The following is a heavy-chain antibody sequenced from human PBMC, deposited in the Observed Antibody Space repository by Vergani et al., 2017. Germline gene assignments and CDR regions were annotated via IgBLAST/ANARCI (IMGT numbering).Heavy chain of an antibody. CDR3: ARNFLGRDIEVVPTAPFWLFDL. J-gene: IGHJ2*01. CDR1: GYTFRNKD. D-gene: IGHD2-2*01. V-gene: IGHV1-18*01. Sequence: QIQLVQSAAEVKKPGAALNVSCKASGYTFRNKDISWLRQAPGQGLEWRGSISPHTGRTNTAQQFQDRVIMTTESSTSTAYLSLGTLTSADTAVYFCARNFLGRDIEVVPTAPFWLFDLWGRGTRVTVSS. CDR2: ISPHTGRT.